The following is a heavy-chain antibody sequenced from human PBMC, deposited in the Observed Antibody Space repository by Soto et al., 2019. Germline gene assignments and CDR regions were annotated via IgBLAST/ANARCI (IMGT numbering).Heavy chain of an antibody. Sequence: QVQLQQWGAGLLEPSETLSLTCAVYGGFVSSGSYYWSWIRQPPGKGLEWIGEMSHSGGTHFNPSLKSRVTISVDTSTNQFSLKMSSVTAADTALYYCARVERGTATTVVDAFDIWGPGTMVTVSS. CDR3: ARVERGTATTVVDAFDI. CDR1: GGFVSSGSYY. D-gene: IGHD1-1*01. J-gene: IGHJ3*02. V-gene: IGHV4-34*01. CDR2: MSHSGGT.